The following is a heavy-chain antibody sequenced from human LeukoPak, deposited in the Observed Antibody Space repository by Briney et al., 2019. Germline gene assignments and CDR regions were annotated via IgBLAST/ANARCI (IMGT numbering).Heavy chain of an antibody. CDR3: ARVLQGLGGGVDY. D-gene: IGHD6-19*01. J-gene: IGHJ4*02. CDR2: IIPIFGIA. Sequence: SVKVSCRASGGTFSSYAISWVRQAPGRGLEWMGRIIPIFGIANYAQKFQGRVTITADKSTSTAYMELSSLRSEDTAVYYCARVLQGLGGGVDYWGQGTLVTVSS. CDR1: GGTFSSYA. V-gene: IGHV1-69*04.